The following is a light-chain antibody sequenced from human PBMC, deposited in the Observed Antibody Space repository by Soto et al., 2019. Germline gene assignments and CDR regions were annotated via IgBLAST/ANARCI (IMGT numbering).Light chain of an antibody. CDR3: QQYGSQAPIT. CDR1: QSVTKNN. CDR2: GAS. V-gene: IGKV3-20*01. J-gene: IGKJ5*01. Sequence: EIVWAKSAGTQTLSPGERDSLSSRAIQSVTKNNLNWYQQKPGQAPRLLIYGASIRATVIPDRFTGSGSEIDFRLTFCRLVPVDFALYCCQQYGSQAPITIGQGTRLEIK.